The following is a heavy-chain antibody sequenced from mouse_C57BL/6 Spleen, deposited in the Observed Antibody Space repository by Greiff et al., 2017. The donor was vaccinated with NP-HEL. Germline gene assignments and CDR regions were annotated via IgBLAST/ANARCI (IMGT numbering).Heavy chain of an antibody. CDR3: ARSNDLLDY. V-gene: IGHV1-82*01. Sequence: VQLQQSGPELVKPGASVKISCKASGYAFSSSWMNWVKQRPGKGLEWIGRIYPGDGDTNYNGKFKGKATLTADKSSSTAYMQLSSLTSADSAVYFCARSNDLLDYWGQGTTLTVSS. D-gene: IGHD2-12*01. CDR2: IYPGDGDT. CDR1: GYAFSSSW. J-gene: IGHJ2*01.